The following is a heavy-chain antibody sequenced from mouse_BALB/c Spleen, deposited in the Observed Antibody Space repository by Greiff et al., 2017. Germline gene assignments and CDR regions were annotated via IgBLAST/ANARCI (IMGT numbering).Heavy chain of an antibody. CDR1: GYTFTSYW. CDR3: ARIRYDDYYAMDY. D-gene: IGHD2-14*01. CDR2: INPSNGRT. J-gene: IGHJ4*01. V-gene: IGHV1S81*02. Sequence: QVQLQQSGAELVKPGASVKLSCKASGYTFTSYWMHWVKQRPGQGLEWIGEINPSNGRTNYNEKFKSKATLTVDKSSSTAYMQLSSLTSEDSAVYYCARIRYDDYYAMDYWGQGTSVTVSS.